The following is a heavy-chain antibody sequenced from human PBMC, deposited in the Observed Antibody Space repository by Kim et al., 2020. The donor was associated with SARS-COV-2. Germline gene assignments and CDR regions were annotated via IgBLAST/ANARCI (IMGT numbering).Heavy chain of an antibody. CDR2: ISYDGSNT. CDR1: GFTFSSYG. V-gene: IGHV3-30*18. D-gene: IGHD3-9*01. J-gene: IGHJ6*02. CDR3: AKVLRYFAPYYYGMDV. Sequence: GGSLRLSCAASGFTFSSYGMHWVRQAPGKGLEWVAVISYDGSNTYYADSVKGRFTISRDNSKNTLYLQMNSLRAEDTAVYYCAKVLRYFAPYYYGMDVWGQGTTVTVSS.